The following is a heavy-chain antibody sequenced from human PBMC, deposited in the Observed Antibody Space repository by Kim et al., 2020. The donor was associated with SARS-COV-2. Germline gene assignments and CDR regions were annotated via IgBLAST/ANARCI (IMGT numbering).Heavy chain of an antibody. D-gene: IGHD3-10*01. V-gene: IGHV4-34*01. CDR1: GESFSGYF. J-gene: IGHJ5*02. Sequence: SETLSLTCAVYGESFSGYFWSWIRQPPGKGLEWIGEITHSGSTNSNPSLKSRVTISADTSKNQFSLKLSSVTAADTAVYYCARGYYGSGFNWFAPWGQGT. CDR3: ARGYYGSGFNWFAP. CDR2: ITHSGST.